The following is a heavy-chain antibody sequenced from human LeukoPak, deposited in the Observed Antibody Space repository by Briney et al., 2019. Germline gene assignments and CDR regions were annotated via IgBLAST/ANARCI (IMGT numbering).Heavy chain of an antibody. CDR3: ARDGHLGIAASRYYYYYMDV. CDR1: GGSISSYY. CDR2: IYTSGST. V-gene: IGHV4-4*07. Sequence: SETLSLTCTVSGGSISSYYWSWIRQPAGKGLEWIGRIYTSGSTNYNPSLKSRVTMSVDTSKNQFSLKLSSVTAADTAVYYCARDGHLGIAASRYYYYYMDVWGKGATVTVSS. J-gene: IGHJ6*03. D-gene: IGHD6-13*01.